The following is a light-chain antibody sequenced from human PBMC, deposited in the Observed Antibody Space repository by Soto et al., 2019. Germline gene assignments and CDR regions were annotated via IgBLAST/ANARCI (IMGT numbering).Light chain of an antibody. J-gene: IGLJ3*02. V-gene: IGLV1-44*01. CDR2: NNN. CDR1: SSKIGSNA. CDR3: ASWDDSLNGPV. Sequence: QSVLTQPPSASGTPGQRVTISCSGSSSKIGSNAVNWYQQLPGTAPKLLIYNNNQRPSGVPDRFSGSKSGTSASLAISGLQSEDEADYYCASWDDSLNGPVFGGGTKLTVL.